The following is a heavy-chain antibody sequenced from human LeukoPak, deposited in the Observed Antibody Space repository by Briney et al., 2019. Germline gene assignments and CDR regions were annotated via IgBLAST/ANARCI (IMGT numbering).Heavy chain of an antibody. V-gene: IGHV4-59*01. J-gene: IGHJ4*02. CDR2: IYYRGST. D-gene: IGHD4-17*01. Sequence: SETLSLTCTVSGSSINNYYWSCIRQPPGKGLEWIGYIYYRGSTNYNPSLKSRVTFSVDTSKNQFSLKLNSVTAADTAVYYCARGGDYGDLRYFDYWGQGILVTVSS. CDR1: GSSINNYY. CDR3: ARGGDYGDLRYFDY.